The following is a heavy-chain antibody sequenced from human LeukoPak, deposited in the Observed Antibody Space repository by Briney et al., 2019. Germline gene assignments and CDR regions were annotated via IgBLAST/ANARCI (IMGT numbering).Heavy chain of an antibody. J-gene: IGHJ4*02. CDR3: ARILKQWLAYYFDY. CDR2: INPNSGGT. V-gene: IGHV1-2*02. CDR1: GYTFTCYY. Sequence: ASVKVSCKASGYTFTCYYMHWVRQAPGQGLEWMGWINPNSGGTNYAQKFQGRVTMTRDTSISTAYMELSRLRSDDTAVYYCARILKQWLAYYFDYWGQGTLVTVSS. D-gene: IGHD6-19*01.